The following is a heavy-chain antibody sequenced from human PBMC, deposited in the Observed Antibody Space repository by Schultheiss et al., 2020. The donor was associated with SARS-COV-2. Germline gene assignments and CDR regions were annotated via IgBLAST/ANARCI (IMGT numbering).Heavy chain of an antibody. CDR3: ARRMAAAGTVDY. V-gene: IGHV3-66*02. Sequence: GGSLRLSCAASGFTFDDYAMHWVRQAPGKGLEWVSVIYSGGSTYYADSVKGRFTISRDNSKNTLYLQMNSLRAEDTAVYYCARRMAAAGTVDYWGQGTLVTVSS. CDR1: GFTFDDYA. CDR2: IYSGGST. D-gene: IGHD6-13*01. J-gene: IGHJ4*02.